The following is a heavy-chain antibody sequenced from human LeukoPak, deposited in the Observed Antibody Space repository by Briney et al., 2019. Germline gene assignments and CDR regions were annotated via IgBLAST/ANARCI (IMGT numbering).Heavy chain of an antibody. CDR1: GLTVSSNY. CDR3: SKTGRGGMPGAFDI. J-gene: IGHJ3*02. V-gene: IGHV3-53*01. D-gene: IGHD3-10*01. CDR2: IYTGGST. Sequence: PGGSLRLSCAASGLTVSSNYMSWVRQAPGKGLGWVSVIYTGGSTYYADSVKGRFTISRDNSKNTLLLQMNSLSAVDTAAYYLSKTGRGGMPGAFDIWGQGTMVTVSS.